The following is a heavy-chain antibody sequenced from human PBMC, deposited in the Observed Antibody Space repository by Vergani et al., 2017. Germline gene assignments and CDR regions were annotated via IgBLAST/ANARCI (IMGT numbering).Heavy chain of an antibody. CDR2: ISSSGSTI. V-gene: IGHV3-11*01. D-gene: IGHD5-18*01. CDR1: GFTFSDYY. Sequence: QVQLVESGGGLVKPGGSLRLSCAASGFTFSDYYMSWIRQAPGKGLEWVSYISSSGSTIYYADSVKGRFTISRDNAKNSLYLQMTSLRAEDTAVYYCAREAVQRWPGLTDYYYYYMDVWGKGTTVTVSS. J-gene: IGHJ6*03. CDR3: AREAVQRWPGLTDYYYYYMDV.